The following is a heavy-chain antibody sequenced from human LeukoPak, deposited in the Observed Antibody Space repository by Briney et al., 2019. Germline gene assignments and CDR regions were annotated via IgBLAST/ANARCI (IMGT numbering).Heavy chain of an antibody. V-gene: IGHV4-59*08. J-gene: IGHJ4*02. Sequence: SETLSLTCTVSGGSISSYCWSWIRQPPGKGLEWIGYIYYSGSTNYNPSLKSRVTISVDTSKNQFSLKLSSVTAADTAVYYCARHGYSGYVLDYWGQGTLVTVSS. CDR3: ARHGYSGYVLDY. CDR1: GGSISSYC. CDR2: IYYSGST. D-gene: IGHD5-12*01.